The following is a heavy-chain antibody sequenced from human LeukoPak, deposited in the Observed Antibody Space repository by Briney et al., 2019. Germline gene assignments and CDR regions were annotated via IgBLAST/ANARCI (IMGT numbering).Heavy chain of an antibody. D-gene: IGHD3-22*01. CDR3: ARGRNYYDTSGYYYEGDAFDI. V-gene: IGHV1-69*06. Sequence: SVKVSCKASGGTFSSYAISWVRQAPGQGLEWMGGIIPIFGTANYAQKFQGRVTITADRSTSTAYMELSSLRSEDTAVYYCARGRNYYDTSGYYYEGDAFDIWGQGTMVTVSS. CDR1: GGTFSSYA. J-gene: IGHJ3*02. CDR2: IIPIFGTA.